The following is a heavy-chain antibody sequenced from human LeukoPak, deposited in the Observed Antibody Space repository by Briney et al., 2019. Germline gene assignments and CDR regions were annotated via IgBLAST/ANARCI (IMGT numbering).Heavy chain of an antibody. V-gene: IGHV4-61*02. Sequence: SQTLSLTCTVSGGSISSGSYYWSWIRQPAGKGLEWIGRIYTSGSTNYNPSLKSRVTISVDTSKNQFSLKLSSVTAADTAVYYCARGSYYDSSGYYYYDYWGQGTLVTVSS. CDR1: GGSISSGSYY. CDR2: IYTSGST. D-gene: IGHD3-22*01. CDR3: ARGSYYDSSGYYYYDY. J-gene: IGHJ4*02.